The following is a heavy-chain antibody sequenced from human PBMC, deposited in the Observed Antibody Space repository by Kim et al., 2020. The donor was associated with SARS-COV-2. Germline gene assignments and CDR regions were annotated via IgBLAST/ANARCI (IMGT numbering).Heavy chain of an antibody. Sequence: GGSLRLSCAASGFTFSSYEMNWVRQAPGKGLEWVSYISSSGSTIYYADSVKGRFTISRDNAKNSLYLQMNSLRAEDTAVYYCARDSVWFGETYWGQGTLVTVSS. CDR2: ISSSGSTI. J-gene: IGHJ4*02. V-gene: IGHV3-48*03. CDR1: GFTFSSYE. D-gene: IGHD3-10*01. CDR3: ARDSVWFGETY.